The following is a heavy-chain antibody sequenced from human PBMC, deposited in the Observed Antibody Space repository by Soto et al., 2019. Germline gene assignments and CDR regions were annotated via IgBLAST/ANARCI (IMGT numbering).Heavy chain of an antibody. V-gene: IGHV4-31*03. J-gene: IGHJ6*03. CDR2: IYYSGST. CDR3: ARSPTYDYGDYYYYMDV. Sequence: SETLFLTCTVSGGSISSGGYYWSWIRQHPGKGLEWIGYIYYSGSTYYNPFLKSRVTISVDTSKNQFSLKLSSVTAADTAVYYCARSPTYDYGDYYYYMDVWGKGTTVTVSS. CDR1: GGSISSGGYY. D-gene: IGHD4-17*01.